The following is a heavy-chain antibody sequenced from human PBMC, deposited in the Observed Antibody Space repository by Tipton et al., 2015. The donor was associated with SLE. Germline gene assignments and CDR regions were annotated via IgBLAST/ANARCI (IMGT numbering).Heavy chain of an antibody. D-gene: IGHD2-21*01. CDR3: ARAPHIAFAFDI. Sequence: TLSLTCTVSGGSISSGSYYWSWIRQPAGKGLEWIGHIYISGSTKYNPSLKSRVTISVDTSKNQFSLKLSSVTAADTAVYYCARAPHIAFAFDIWGQGTMVTVSS. CDR1: GGSISSGSYY. J-gene: IGHJ3*02. V-gene: IGHV4-61*09. CDR2: IYISGST.